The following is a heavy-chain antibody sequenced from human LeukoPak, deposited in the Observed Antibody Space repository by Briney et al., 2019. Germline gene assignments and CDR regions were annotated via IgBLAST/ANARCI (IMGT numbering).Heavy chain of an antibody. V-gene: IGHV4-59*12. D-gene: IGHD3-22*01. CDR3: ARDLVVISLYYFDY. J-gene: IGHJ4*02. CDR1: GGSISSYY. Sequence: PSETLSLTCTVSGGSISSYYWSWIRQPPGKGLEWIGYIYYSGSTNYNSSLKSRVTISVDTSKNQFSLKLSSVTAADTAVYYCARDLVVISLYYFDYWGQGTLVTVSS. CDR2: IYYSGST.